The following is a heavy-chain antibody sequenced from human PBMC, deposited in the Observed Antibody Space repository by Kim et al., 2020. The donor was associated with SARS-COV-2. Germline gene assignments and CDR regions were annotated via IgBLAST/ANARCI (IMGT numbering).Heavy chain of an antibody. V-gene: IGHV1-3*01. D-gene: IGHD3-22*01. CDR3: ARDRDYYDSSGYYYGAFDI. Sequence: GRVTITRDTSASTAYMELSSLRSEDTAVYYCARDRDYYDSSGYYYGAFDIWGQGTMVTVSS. J-gene: IGHJ3*02.